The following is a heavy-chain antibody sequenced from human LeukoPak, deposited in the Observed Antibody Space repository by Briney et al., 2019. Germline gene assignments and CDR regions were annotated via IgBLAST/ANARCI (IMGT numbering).Heavy chain of an antibody. V-gene: IGHV3-7*01. CDR2: IKEDGSEK. J-gene: IGHJ4*02. Sequence: GGSLRLSCAASGFTFTSYWMTWVRQAPGTGLELVANIKEDGSEKYYVDSVKGRFTISRDNAKNSLYLQMNSLRAEDTAVYYCAAARGVIIFDYWGQGTLVTVSS. CDR1: GFTFTSYW. CDR3: AAARGVIIFDY. D-gene: IGHD3-10*01.